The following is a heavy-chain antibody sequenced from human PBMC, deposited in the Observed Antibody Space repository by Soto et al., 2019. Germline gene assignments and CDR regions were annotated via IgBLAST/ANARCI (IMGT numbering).Heavy chain of an antibody. CDR2: IRSDTTT. J-gene: IGHJ4*02. CDR3: ARQYLSGVKHFFDF. Sequence: GGSLRLSCAASGFTFRDFAMYWVRQAPGKGLEWVSVIRSDTTTVYADSVQGRFTISRDNSKYTVSMEMNGLRAEDTAIYYCARQYLSGVKHFFDFWGQGALVTVSS. CDR1: GFTFRDFA. D-gene: IGHD3-10*01. V-gene: IGHV3-23*01.